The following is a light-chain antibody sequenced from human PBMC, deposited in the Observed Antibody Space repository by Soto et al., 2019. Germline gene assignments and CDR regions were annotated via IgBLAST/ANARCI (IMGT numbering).Light chain of an antibody. Sequence: QSALTQPASVSGSPGQSVTISCTITNNDIGGYTYVSWYQQLPGKAPKLMIYEVNKRPSGIPDRFSGSKSGNTASLTVSGLQPEDEAEYFCSSYSRSINYVFGTGNKVPVL. CDR2: EVN. CDR1: NNDIGGYTY. J-gene: IGLJ1*01. CDR3: SSYSRSINYV. V-gene: IGLV2-8*01.